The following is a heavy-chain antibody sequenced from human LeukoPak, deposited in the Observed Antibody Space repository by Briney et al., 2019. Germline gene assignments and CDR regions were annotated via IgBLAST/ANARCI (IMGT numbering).Heavy chain of an antibody. V-gene: IGHV4-34*01. D-gene: IGHD3-22*01. Sequence: SETLSLTCAVYGGSFSGYYWSWICQPPGKGLEWIGEINHSGSTNYNPSLKSRVTISVDTSKNQFSLKLSSVTAADTAVYYCARGRDSSGYYYYFDYWGQGTLVTVSS. CDR2: INHSGST. CDR3: ARGRDSSGYYYYFDY. J-gene: IGHJ4*02. CDR1: GGSFSGYY.